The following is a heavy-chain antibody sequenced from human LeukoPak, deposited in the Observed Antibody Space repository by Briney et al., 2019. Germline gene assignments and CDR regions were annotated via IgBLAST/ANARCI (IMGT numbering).Heavy chain of an antibody. J-gene: IGHJ6*03. CDR3: ARFICSSTSCYRHYYYYYMDV. CDR1: GGSISSYY. D-gene: IGHD2-2*01. Sequence: SETLSLTCTVSGGSISSYYWSWIRQPPGKGLEWIGYIYCSGSTNYNPSLKSRVTISVDTSKNQFSLKLSSVTAADTAVYYCARFICSSTSCYRHYYYYYMDVWGKGTTVTVSS. CDR2: IYCSGST. V-gene: IGHV4-59*01.